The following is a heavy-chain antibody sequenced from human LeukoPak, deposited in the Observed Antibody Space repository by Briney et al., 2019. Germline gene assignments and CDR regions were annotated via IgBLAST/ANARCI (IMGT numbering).Heavy chain of an antibody. D-gene: IGHD3-10*01. CDR2: INHSGST. J-gene: IGHJ4*02. Sequence: SSETLSLTCAVYGGSFSGYYWSWIRQPPGKGLEWIGEINHSGSTNYNPSLKSRVTISVDTSKNQFSLKLSSVTAADTAVYYCARIQYYYGSGSYYRIRYYFDYWGQGTLVTVSS. CDR1: GGSFSGYY. CDR3: ARIQYYYGSGSYYRIRYYFDY. V-gene: IGHV4-34*01.